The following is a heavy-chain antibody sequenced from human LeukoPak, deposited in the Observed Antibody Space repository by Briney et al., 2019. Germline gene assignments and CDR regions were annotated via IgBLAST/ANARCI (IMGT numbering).Heavy chain of an antibody. J-gene: IGHJ4*02. CDR2: IYSGGST. CDR3: ARGLLETTTSYFDY. CDR1: GFTVSSNY. V-gene: IGHV3-66*01. D-gene: IGHD2/OR15-2a*01. Sequence: PGGSLRLSCAASGFTVSSNYMSWVRQAPGKGLEWVSVIYSGGSTYYADSVKGRFTISRDNSENSLYLQMNSLRTEDTAVYYCARGLLETTTSYFDYWGQGTLVTVSS.